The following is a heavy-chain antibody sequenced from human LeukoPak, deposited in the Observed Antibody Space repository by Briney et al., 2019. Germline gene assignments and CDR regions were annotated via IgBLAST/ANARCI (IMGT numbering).Heavy chain of an antibody. D-gene: IGHD3-3*01. CDR2: IRYHGNDK. CDR3: ATWAAKILGTDT. V-gene: IGHV3-30*02. J-gene: IGHJ5*02. CDR1: GFTFSSYG. Sequence: GGSLRLSCAASGFTFSSYGMHWVRQAPGKGLEWVALIRYHGNDKYYAQSVKGRFTISRDNSKNTLYLQLNSLRVEDTAIYYCATWAAKILGTDTWGQGTLVTVSS.